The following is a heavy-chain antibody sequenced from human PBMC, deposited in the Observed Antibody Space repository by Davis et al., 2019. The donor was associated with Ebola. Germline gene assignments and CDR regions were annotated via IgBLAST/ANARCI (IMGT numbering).Heavy chain of an antibody. CDR2: TYYNSKWYN. CDR1: GDSVSSAG. Sequence: PSETLSLTCAISGDSVSSAGWNWIRQSPSRGLEWLGRTYYNSKWYNEYAVSVKSRITINPDTSKNQFSLHLNSVTPEDTALYFCARGWLRRGLDAWGEGTAVTVSS. J-gene: IGHJ6*04. V-gene: IGHV6-1*01. D-gene: IGHD3-10*01. CDR3: ARGWLRRGLDA.